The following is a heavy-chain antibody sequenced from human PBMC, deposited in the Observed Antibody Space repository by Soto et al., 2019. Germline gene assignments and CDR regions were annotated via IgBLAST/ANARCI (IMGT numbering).Heavy chain of an antibody. V-gene: IGHV4-59*01. D-gene: IGHD3-22*01. CDR2: IYYSGST. CDR1: GGPTSSYS. CDR3: ASLDSSGYQVDWYFDL. J-gene: IGHJ2*01. Sequence: PSGPLSPTSPVPGGPTSSYSGGGFRRPPGKGLEWIGYIYYSGSTNYNPSLKSRVTISVDTSKNQFSLKLSSVTAADTAVYYCASLDSSGYQVDWYFDLWGRGTLVTVSS.